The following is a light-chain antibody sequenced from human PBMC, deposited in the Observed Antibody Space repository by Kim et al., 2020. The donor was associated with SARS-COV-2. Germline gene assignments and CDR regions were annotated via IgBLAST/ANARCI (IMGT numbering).Light chain of an antibody. CDR3: QTWDSTTGV. CDR1: KLGDKY. CDR2: EDN. J-gene: IGLJ3*02. V-gene: IGLV3-1*01. Sequence: VSPGQTASITCSGDKLGDKYVCWYQQKPGQSPVRVMYEDNRRPSGIPERFLGSNSGNTATLTISGTQAVDEADYYCQTWDSTTGVFGGGTKLTVL.